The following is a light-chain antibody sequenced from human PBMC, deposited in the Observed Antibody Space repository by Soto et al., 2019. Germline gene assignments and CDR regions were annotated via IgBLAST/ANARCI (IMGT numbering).Light chain of an antibody. CDR3: AAWDDSLNGYV. CDR1: SSNIGINT. V-gene: IGLV1-44*01. CDR2: GNN. J-gene: IGLJ1*01. Sequence: QSVLTQPPSASGTPGQTITISCSGGSSNIGINTVSWYEHLPGTAPRLLTYGNNQRPSGVPDRFSGSKSGTSASLAISGLQSEDEADYYCAAWDDSLNGYVFATGTKVTVL.